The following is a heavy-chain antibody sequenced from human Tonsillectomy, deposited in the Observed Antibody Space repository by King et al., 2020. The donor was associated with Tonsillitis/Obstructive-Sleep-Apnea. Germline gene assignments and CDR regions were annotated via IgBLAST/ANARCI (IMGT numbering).Heavy chain of an antibody. Sequence: VQLVESGGGLVKPGGSLRLSCAASGFTFSSYSMNWVRQAPGKGLEWVSSISSSSSYIYYADSVKGRFTISRDNAKNSLYLQMNSLRAEDTAVYYCARDYTDYDFWSGSPGGSWGQGTLVTVSS. CDR2: ISSSSSYI. J-gene: IGHJ4*02. CDR1: GFTFSSYS. CDR3: ARDYTDYDFWSGSPGGS. D-gene: IGHD3-3*01. V-gene: IGHV3-21*01.